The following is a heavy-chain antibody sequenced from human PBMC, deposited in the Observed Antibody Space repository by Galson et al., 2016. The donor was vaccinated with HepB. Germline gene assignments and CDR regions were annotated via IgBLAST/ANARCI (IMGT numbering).Heavy chain of an antibody. CDR2: IYYSGNT. CDR1: GGSISSGSHY. V-gene: IGHV4-39*01. CDR3: ARREGVHYSDRSDLADDAFNI. Sequence: SETLSLTCTVSGGSISSGSHYWGWIRQPPGKGLEWIGGIYYSGNTHYNPSLKSRVTISVDTSKNQFSLKLNSVTAADTAVYFCARREGVHYSDRSDLADDAFNIWGQGTMVTVSS. J-gene: IGHJ3*02. D-gene: IGHD3-22*01.